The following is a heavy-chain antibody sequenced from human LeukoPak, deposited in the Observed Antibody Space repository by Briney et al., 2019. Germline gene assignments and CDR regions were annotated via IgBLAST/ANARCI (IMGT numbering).Heavy chain of an antibody. D-gene: IGHD3-9*01. CDR2: IYHSGST. CDR3: ARDSAYYDILTGYSFAFDI. V-gene: IGHV4-38-2*02. Sequence: SETLSLTCAVSGYSISSGYYWGWIRQPPGKGLEWIGSIYHSGSTYYNPSLKSRVTISVDTSKNQFSLKLSSVTAADTAVYYCARDSAYYDILTGYSFAFDIWGQGTMVTVSS. CDR1: GYSISSGYY. J-gene: IGHJ3*02.